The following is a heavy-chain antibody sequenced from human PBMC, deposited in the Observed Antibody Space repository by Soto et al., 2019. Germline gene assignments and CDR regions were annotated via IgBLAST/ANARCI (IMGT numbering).Heavy chain of an antibody. CDR2: IYYSGST. D-gene: IGHD3-22*01. CDR1: GGSISSGGYY. CDR3: ARAGRYDISGYYSGAFDY. V-gene: IGHV4-31*03. Sequence: PSETLSLTCTVSGGSISSGGYYWSWIRQHPGKGLEWIGYIYYSGSTYYNPSLKSRVTISVDTSKNQFSLKLSSVTAADTAVYYCARAGRYDISGYYSGAFDYWGQATLVTGSS. J-gene: IGHJ4*02.